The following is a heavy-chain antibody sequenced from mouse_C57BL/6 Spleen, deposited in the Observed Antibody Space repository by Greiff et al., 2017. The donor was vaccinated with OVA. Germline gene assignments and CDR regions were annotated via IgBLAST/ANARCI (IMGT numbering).Heavy chain of an antibody. CDR3: ANDYDRAY. D-gene: IGHD2-4*01. J-gene: IGHJ3*01. Sequence: VKLMESGPELVKPGASVKISCKASGYAFSSSWMNWVKQRPGKGLEWIGRIYPGDGDTNYNGKFKGKATLTADKSSSTAYMQLSSLTSEDSAVYFCANDYDRAYWGQGTLVTVSA. CDR1: GYAFSSSW. CDR2: IYPGDGDT. V-gene: IGHV1-82*01.